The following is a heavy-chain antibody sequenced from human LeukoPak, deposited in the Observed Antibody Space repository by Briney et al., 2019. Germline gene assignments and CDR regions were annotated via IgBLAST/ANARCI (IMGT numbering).Heavy chain of an antibody. CDR1: GYPRGTYA. V-gene: IGHV1-18*01. Sequence: ASVKISCKASGYPRGTYAITWVRQAPGQGLEWMGWISTSNGHADYAHKFRDRVTMTTDSSTNTAYMELQSLRSDDTAVYYCAGPGNFYYDSWGRGTLVTVSS. CDR3: AGPGNFYYDS. CDR2: ISTSNGHA. J-gene: IGHJ4*02. D-gene: IGHD1-1*01.